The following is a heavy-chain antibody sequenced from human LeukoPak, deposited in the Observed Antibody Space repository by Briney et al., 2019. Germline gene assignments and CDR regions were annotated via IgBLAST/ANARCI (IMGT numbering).Heavy chain of an antibody. V-gene: IGHV3-30-3*01. CDR3: ARDRYGDYAIDY. D-gene: IGHD4-17*01. Sequence: GGSLRLSCAASGFTFSSYAMHWVRQAPGKGLEWVAVISYDGSNKYYADSVKGRFTISRDNSKNTLYLQMNSLRAEDTAVYFCARDRYGDYAIDYWGQGTLVTVSS. CDR2: ISYDGSNK. CDR1: GFTFSSYA. J-gene: IGHJ4*02.